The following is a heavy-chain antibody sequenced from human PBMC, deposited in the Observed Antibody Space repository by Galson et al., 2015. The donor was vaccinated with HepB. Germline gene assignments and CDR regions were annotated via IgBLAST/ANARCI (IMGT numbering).Heavy chain of an antibody. D-gene: IGHD3-16*01. CDR2: IDPRDSNT. J-gene: IGHJ4*02. V-gene: IGHV5-10-1*01. CDR1: GYSFTNYW. CDR3: ARTLEFFYGNDYYREDYFDC. Sequence: KKPGESLRISCHGSGYSFTNYWITWVRQLPGKGLEWMGRIDPRDSNTNYSPSFQGHVTISADKSIRTAYLQWSSLKASDTAMYYCARTLEFFYGNDYYREDYFDCWGQGTLVTVSS.